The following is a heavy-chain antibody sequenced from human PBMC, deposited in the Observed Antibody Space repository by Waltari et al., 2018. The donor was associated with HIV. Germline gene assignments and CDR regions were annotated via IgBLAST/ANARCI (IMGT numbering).Heavy chain of an antibody. CDR1: GFTSRASS. Sequence: EVQLVESGGGLVKPGGSLRLSCAASGFTSRASSMNWRRQAPGKGLEWVSSISKNSDYIYYAASVKGRFTISRDNAKKSVYLQMNSLRVEDTAVFYCTRRTPSGTYGMDVWGQGTTVTVSS. J-gene: IGHJ6*02. CDR2: ISKNSDYI. V-gene: IGHV3-21*01. CDR3: TRRTPSGTYGMDV. D-gene: IGHD1-26*01.